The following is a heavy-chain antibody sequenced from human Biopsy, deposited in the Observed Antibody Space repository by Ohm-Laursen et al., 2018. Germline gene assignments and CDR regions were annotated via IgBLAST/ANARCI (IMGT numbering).Heavy chain of an antibody. Sequence: ASVKVSCKSSGYTFTGYYLHWVRQAPGQGLEWMGWINPNSGDTNYAQKFQDRVTVAADTSTSTATMELRSLRSDDTAVYYCATKLTGYFHHWGQGTLVIVSS. CDR2: INPNSGDT. CDR3: ATKLTGYFHH. CDR1: GYTFTGYY. D-gene: IGHD3-9*01. V-gene: IGHV1-2*02. J-gene: IGHJ1*01.